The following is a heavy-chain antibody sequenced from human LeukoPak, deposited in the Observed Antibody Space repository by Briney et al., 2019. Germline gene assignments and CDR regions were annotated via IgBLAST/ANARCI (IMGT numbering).Heavy chain of an antibody. CDR1: GFTFSSHW. CDR3: ARGGLFKYFFDY. V-gene: IGHV3-74*01. Sequence: GGSLRLSCAASGFTFSSHWMLWVRQTPGKGLVWVSRINTDESKINHADSVKGRFTISRDNAENMLYLQMNSLRAEDTAVYYCARGGLFKYFFDYWGQGTPVTVSS. J-gene: IGHJ4*02. CDR2: INTDESKI. D-gene: IGHD2-15*01.